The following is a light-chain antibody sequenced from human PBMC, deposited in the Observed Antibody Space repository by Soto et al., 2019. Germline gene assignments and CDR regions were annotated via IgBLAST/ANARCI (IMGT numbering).Light chain of an antibody. J-gene: IGLJ1*01. V-gene: IGLV2-11*01. Sequence: QSALADSRALSRSPRQSVSISCTGTSRDVGGYDYVSWHQHLPGKAPKGIIYDVTKRPSGVPDRFSGSKSGNTVSLTISGLQAEDEADYYCSSYGGHDTYVFGTGTKVTFL. CDR3: SSYGGHDTYV. CDR2: DVT. CDR1: SRDVGGYDY.